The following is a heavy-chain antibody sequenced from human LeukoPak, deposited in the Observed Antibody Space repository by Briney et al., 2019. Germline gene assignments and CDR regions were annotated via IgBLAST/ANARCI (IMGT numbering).Heavy chain of an antibody. CDR1: GYTLTELS. CDR2: IIPILGIA. D-gene: IGHD5-24*01. V-gene: IGHV1-69*04. J-gene: IGHJ4*02. Sequence: ASVKVSCKVSGYTLTELSMHWVRQAPGQGLEWMGRIIPILGIANYAQKFQGRVTITADKSTSTAYMELSSLRSEDTAVYYCARGIDGDYWGQGTLVTVSS. CDR3: ARGIDGDY.